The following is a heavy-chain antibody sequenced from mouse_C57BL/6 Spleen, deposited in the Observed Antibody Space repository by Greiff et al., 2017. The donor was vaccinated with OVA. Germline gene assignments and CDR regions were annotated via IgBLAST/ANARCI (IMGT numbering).Heavy chain of an antibody. Sequence: EVQRVESGGGLVKPGGSLKLSCAASGFTFSDYGMHWVRQAPEKGLEWVAYISSGSSTIYYADTVKGRFTISRDNAKNTLFLQMTSLRSEDTAMYYCATSWDFDYWGQGTTLTVSS. D-gene: IGHD4-1*01. J-gene: IGHJ2*01. CDR3: ATSWDFDY. CDR1: GFTFSDYG. V-gene: IGHV5-17*01. CDR2: ISSGSSTI.